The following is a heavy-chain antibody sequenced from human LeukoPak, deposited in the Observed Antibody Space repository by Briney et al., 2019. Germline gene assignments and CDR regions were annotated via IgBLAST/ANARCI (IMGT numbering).Heavy chain of an antibody. Sequence: SETLSLTCPVYGGSFIGYYWSWIRQPPGKGLEWIGEINHSGSTNHNPSLKSLGTISVDTSKNQFSLKLRSVTAADPAVYHCARGRVRLTYYYYYGMDVWGQGTTVTVSS. CDR3: ARGRVRLTYYYYYGMDV. CDR1: GGSFIGYY. J-gene: IGHJ6*02. V-gene: IGHV4-34*01. CDR2: INHSGST.